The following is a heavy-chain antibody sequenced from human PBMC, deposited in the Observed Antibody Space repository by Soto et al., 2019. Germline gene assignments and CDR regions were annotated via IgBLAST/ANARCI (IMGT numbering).Heavy chain of an antibody. J-gene: IGHJ2*01. Sequence: QLQESGPGLVKPSETLSLTCTVSAGAIRSYYWSWLRQPPGKELEWVGYIHYSGSTNYNTSFKSRVTMSVDTSKNRFSLKLKSVTTADTAVYHCARSVQSSGWDSWYFDLWCRGTLVTVS. V-gene: IGHV4-59*01. CDR1: AGAIRSYY. D-gene: IGHD6-19*01. CDR2: IHYSGST. CDR3: ARSVQSSGWDSWYFDL.